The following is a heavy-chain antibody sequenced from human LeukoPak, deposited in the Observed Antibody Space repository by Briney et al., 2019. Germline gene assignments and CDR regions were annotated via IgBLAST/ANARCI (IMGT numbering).Heavy chain of an antibody. CDR1: GFTFSSYA. J-gene: IGHJ6*02. Sequence: GGSLRLSCAASGFTFSSYAMGWVRQAPGKGLEWVSAISGSGGSTYYADSVKGRFTISRDNSKNTLYLQMNSLRAEDTAVYYCAKDGSNYGGYYYYGMDVWGQGTTVTVSS. CDR2: ISGSGGST. CDR3: AKDGSNYGGYYYYGMDV. V-gene: IGHV3-23*01. D-gene: IGHD4-11*01.